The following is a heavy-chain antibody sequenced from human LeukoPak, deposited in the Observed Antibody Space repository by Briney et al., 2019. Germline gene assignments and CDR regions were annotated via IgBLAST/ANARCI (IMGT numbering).Heavy chain of an antibody. Sequence: GGSLRLSCAASGFSFSSYIMNWVRQAPGKGLVWVSRINSDGSSTSYADSVKGRFTISRDNAKNTLYLQMNSLRAEDTAVYYCASSPIRITFGGVIVIEDYWGQGTLVTVSS. V-gene: IGHV3-74*01. D-gene: IGHD3-16*02. CDR2: INSDGSST. CDR1: GFSFSSYI. CDR3: ASSPIRITFGGVIVIEDY. J-gene: IGHJ4*02.